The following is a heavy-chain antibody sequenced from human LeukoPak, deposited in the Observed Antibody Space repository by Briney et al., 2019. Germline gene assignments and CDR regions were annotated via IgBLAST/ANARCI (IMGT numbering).Heavy chain of an antibody. CDR1: GYTFTGYY. J-gene: IGHJ4*02. Sequence: ASVKVSCKASGYTFTGYYMHWVRQAPGQGLEWMGWINPNSGGTNYAQKFQGRVTMTRDTSISTAYMELSRLRSDDTAVYYCARAPRGVRYFDLPDYWGQGPLVAVSS. V-gene: IGHV1-2*02. CDR2: INPNSGGT. D-gene: IGHD3-9*01. CDR3: ARAPRGVRYFDLPDY.